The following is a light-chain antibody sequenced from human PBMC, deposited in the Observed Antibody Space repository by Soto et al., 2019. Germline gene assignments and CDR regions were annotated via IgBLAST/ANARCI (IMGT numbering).Light chain of an antibody. CDR2: DVS. J-gene: IGLJ1*01. Sequence: QCALTQPASVSGSPGQSITISCTGTSSDVGGYNYVSWYQQHPGKAPKLMIYDVSNRPSGVSNRFSGSKSGNTASLTISGLQAEDEADDYGSSYTSSSTLDVFGTGTKVTVL. CDR3: SSYTSSSTLDV. CDR1: SSDVGGYNY. V-gene: IGLV2-14*01.